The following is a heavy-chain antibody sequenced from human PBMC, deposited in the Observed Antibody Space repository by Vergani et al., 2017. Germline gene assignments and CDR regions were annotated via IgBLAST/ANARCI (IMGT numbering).Heavy chain of an antibody. J-gene: IGHJ6*03. CDR1: SYSISSGYY. V-gene: IGHV4-38-2*01. D-gene: IGHD2-2*01. Sequence: QVQLQESGPGLVKPSETLSLTCAVSSYSISSGYYWGWIRQPPGKGLEWIGTIYHSGSTFYNPSLRSRVTISVDMSKNQFSLNLSSVTAADTAVYYCARGHPHCSSTSCQLYYYYMDVWGKGTTVTVSS. CDR2: IYHSGST. CDR3: ARGHPHCSSTSCQLYYYYMDV.